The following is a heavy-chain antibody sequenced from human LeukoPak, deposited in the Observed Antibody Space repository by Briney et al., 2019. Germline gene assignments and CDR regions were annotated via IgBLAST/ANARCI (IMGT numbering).Heavy chain of an antibody. J-gene: IGHJ4*02. CDR3: AREGGIKDY. V-gene: IGHV4-39*02. Sequence: SETLSLTCTVSGGSISSSSYYWGWIRQPPGKGLEWIGSIYYSGSTYYTPSLKSRVTISVDTSKNQFSLKLSSVTAADTAVYYCAREGGIKDYWGQGTLVTVSS. D-gene: IGHD3-16*01. CDR2: IYYSGST. CDR1: GGSISSSSYY.